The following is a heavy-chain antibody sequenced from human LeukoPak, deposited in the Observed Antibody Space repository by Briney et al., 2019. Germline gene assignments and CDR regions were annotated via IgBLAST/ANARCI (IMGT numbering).Heavy chain of an antibody. CDR2: IQYDDSEK. J-gene: IGHJ4*02. CDR3: AREGGTIEIGEFDY. CDR1: AFTFTFSTSG. Sequence: GGSVRLSCAAAAFTFTFSTSGMHWVRQGAGKGLEWVAFIQYDDSEKYYADSVRGRCTISRDNSKNTVYLQMNSPRAEDTAVYYCAREGGTIEIGEFDYWGQGTLVTVSS. D-gene: IGHD3-16*02. V-gene: IGHV3-30*02.